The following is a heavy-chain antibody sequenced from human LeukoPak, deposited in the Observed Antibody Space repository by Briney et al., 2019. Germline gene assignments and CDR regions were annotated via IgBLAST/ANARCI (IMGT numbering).Heavy chain of an antibody. CDR2: ISGSGANT. CDR3: AKDDTWIQLWYDY. J-gene: IGHJ4*02. Sequence: PGGSLRLSCAASGFTFSTYVMTWVRQAPRKRLEWVSAISGSGANTYYAGSVKGRFTISRDNSKNTLYPQMSSLSPEDTAVYYCAKDDTWIQLWYDYWGQGTLVTVSS. V-gene: IGHV3-23*01. CDR1: GFTFSTYV. D-gene: IGHD5-18*01.